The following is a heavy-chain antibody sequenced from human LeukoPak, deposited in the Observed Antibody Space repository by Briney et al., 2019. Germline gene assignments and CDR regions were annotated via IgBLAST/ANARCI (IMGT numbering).Heavy chain of an antibody. CDR2: IYSGGST. CDR3: ARIWVPNYYDSSGYYFPDY. CDR1: GFTVSSNY. D-gene: IGHD3-22*01. V-gene: IGHV3-66*01. J-gene: IGHJ4*02. Sequence: GGSLRLSCAASGFTVSSNYMSWVLQAPGKGLELVSVIYSGGSTYYSDSVKGRFTISRDNYKKTLYLQMNSLRAEETAVYYCARIWVPNYYDSSGYYFPDYWGQGTLVTVSS.